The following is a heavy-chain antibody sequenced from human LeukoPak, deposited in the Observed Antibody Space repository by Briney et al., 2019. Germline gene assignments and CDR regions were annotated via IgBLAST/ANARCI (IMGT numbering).Heavy chain of an antibody. J-gene: IGHJ4*02. Sequence: KPGGSLRLSCAASGFTFSDYYMSWIRQAPGKGLEWVSYISSSGSTIYYADSVKGRFTISRDNARNSVYLQMASLRVEDTAVYYCARDPVEWELLLDYWGQGTLVTVSS. D-gene: IGHD1-26*01. CDR1: GFTFSDYY. V-gene: IGHV3-11*04. CDR3: ARDPVEWELLLDY. CDR2: ISSSGSTI.